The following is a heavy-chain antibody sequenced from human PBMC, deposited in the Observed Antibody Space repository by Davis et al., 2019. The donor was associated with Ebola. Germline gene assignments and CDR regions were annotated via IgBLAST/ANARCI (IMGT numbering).Heavy chain of an antibody. J-gene: IGHJ5*01. CDR3: ANGGGQLVADNWFDS. Sequence: PGGSLRLSCAASGFTFSTYGMHWVRQAPGKGLEWVAVIWFGGSTKYYADSVKGRFTISRDNSKNTLFLHINSLRVEDTAVYYCANGGGQLVADNWFDSWGQGTLVTVSS. V-gene: IGHV3-33*06. D-gene: IGHD6-13*01. CDR2: IWFGGSTK. CDR1: GFTFSTYG.